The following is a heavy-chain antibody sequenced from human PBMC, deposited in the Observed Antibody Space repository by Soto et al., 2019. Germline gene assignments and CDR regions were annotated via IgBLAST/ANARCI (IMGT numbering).Heavy chain of an antibody. CDR3: ARVAGSSGYYYRRAWFDP. CDR1: GGSISSGDYY. Sequence: SETLSLTCTVSGGSISSGDYYWSWIRQPPGKGLEWIGYIYYSGSTYYNPSLKSRVTISVDTSKNQFSLKLSSVTAADTAVYYCARVAGSSGYYYRRAWFDPWGQGTLVTVSS. D-gene: IGHD3-22*01. CDR2: IYYSGST. J-gene: IGHJ5*02. V-gene: IGHV4-30-4*01.